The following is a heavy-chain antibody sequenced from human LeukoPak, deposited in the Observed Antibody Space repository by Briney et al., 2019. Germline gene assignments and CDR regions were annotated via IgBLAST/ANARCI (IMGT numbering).Heavy chain of an antibody. J-gene: IGHJ4*02. CDR2: ITGSGDTT. CDR1: GFTFSSYA. Sequence: PTGGSLRLSRAASGFTFSSYAVTWVRQAPGKGLEWVSGITGSGDTTFYADSVKGRFTISRDNSKNTLYLQMHSLRAEDTAVYYCVKDYSTIAAAANPLFDYWSQGALVTVSS. V-gene: IGHV3-23*01. D-gene: IGHD6-13*01. CDR3: VKDYSTIAAAANPLFDY.